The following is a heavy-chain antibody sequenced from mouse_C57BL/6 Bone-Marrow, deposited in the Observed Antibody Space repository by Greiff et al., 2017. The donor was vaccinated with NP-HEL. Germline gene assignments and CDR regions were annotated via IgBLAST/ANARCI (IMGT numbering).Heavy chain of an antibody. J-gene: IGHJ1*03. Sequence: VQLQQSGTVLARPGASVKMSCKTSGYTFTSYWIHWVKQRPGQGLEWIGSIYPGNSDTSYNQKFKGKAKLTAVTSASTAYMELSSLTNEDSAVYYCTSPSSYDGYGYFDVWGTGTTVTVSS. CDR3: TSPSSYDGYGYFDV. CDR1: GYTFTSYW. D-gene: IGHD2-3*01. V-gene: IGHV1-5*01. CDR2: IYPGNSDT.